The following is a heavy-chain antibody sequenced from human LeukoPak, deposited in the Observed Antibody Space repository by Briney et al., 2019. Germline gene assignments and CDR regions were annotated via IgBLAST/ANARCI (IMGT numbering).Heavy chain of an antibody. D-gene: IGHD6-19*01. J-gene: IGHJ4*02. CDR1: GFTFSSYS. CDR2: ISSSSSYI. CDR3: ARIYSSGWFDY. Sequence: PGGSLRLSCAASGFTFSSYSMNWVRQAPGKGLEWVSSISSSSSYIYYADSAKGRFTISRDNAKNSLYLQMNSLRAKDTAVYYCARIYSSGWFDYWGQGTLVTVSS. V-gene: IGHV3-21*01.